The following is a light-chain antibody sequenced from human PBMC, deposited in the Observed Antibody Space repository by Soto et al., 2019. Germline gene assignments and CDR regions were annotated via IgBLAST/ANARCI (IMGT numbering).Light chain of an antibody. CDR2: GAS. V-gene: IGKV3-20*01. CDR1: QSVSRNY. J-gene: IGKJ3*01. CDR3: DHYGCSPIYT. Sequence: ELVLTQSPGTLSLSPGATATLSCRASQSVSRNYLAWFQQKPRQAPRLLIHGASSRAAGTPDRFSGSGSGTDFTLTISRLEPEDFAVYYCDHYGCSPIYTFGPGTKVDFK.